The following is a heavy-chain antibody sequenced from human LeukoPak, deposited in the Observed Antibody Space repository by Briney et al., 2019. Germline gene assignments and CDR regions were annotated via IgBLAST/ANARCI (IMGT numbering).Heavy chain of an antibody. D-gene: IGHD4-17*01. J-gene: IGHJ6*02. V-gene: IGHV3-49*04. Sequence: GGSLRLSCTASGFTFGDYAMSWVRQAPGKGLERVGFIRSKAYGGTTEYAASVKGRFTISRDDSKSIAYLQMNSLKTEDTAVYYCTRDSSEHDYGDYVPKPVRSGYYYYGMDVWGQGTTVTVSS. CDR1: GFTFGDYA. CDR2: IRSKAYGGTT. CDR3: TRDSSEHDYGDYVPKPVRSGYYYYGMDV.